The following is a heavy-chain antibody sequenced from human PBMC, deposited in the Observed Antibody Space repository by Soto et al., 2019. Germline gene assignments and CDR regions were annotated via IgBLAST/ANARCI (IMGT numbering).Heavy chain of an antibody. J-gene: IGHJ1*01. Sequence: QLQLQESGPGLVKPSETLSLTCTVSGGSISSSSYYWGWIPQPPGKGLQWIGNIHYVGSPYYNPSLTSRVTISVDTSKTRFSLRLSSVTAADTAVYYCARLGLPSYGRAAYWGQGTLVTVSS. CDR1: GGSISSSSYY. CDR2: IHYVGSP. V-gene: IGHV4-39*01. CDR3: ARLGLPSYGRAAY. D-gene: IGHD4-17*01.